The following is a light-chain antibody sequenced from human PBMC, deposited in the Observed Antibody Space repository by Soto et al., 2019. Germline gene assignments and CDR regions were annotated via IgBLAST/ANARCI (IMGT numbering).Light chain of an antibody. CDR1: SSDVGGYND. CDR2: EVS. J-gene: IGLJ1*01. V-gene: IGLV2-8*01. Sequence: QSALTQPPSASGSPGQSVTISCTGTSSDVGGYNDVSWYQQHPGNAPKLMIYEVSKRPSGVPDRFSGSKSGNTASLTVSGLQEEDEADYYCSSYAGSNNYVFGTGTKLTVL. CDR3: SSYAGSNNYV.